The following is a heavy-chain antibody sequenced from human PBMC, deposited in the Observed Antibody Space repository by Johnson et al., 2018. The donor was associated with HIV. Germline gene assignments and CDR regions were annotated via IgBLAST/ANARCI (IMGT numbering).Heavy chain of an antibody. D-gene: IGHD1-26*01. CDR1: GFTFSSYA. CDR3: ATFGGGSFHAFDI. Sequence: QVLLVESGGGLVQPGGSLRLSCAASGFTFSSYAMHWVRQAPGKGLEWVAVISYDGSNKYYADSVKGRFTISRDNSKNTLYLQMNSLRAEDTAVYYCATFGGGSFHAFDIWGQGTMVTVSS. V-gene: IGHV3-30*04. CDR2: ISYDGSNK. J-gene: IGHJ3*02.